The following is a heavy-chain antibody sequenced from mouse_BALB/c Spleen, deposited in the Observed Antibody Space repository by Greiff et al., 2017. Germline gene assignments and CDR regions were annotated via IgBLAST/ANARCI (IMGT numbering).Heavy chain of an antibody. Sequence: VQLQQSGPGLVQPSQSLSITCTVSGFSLTSYGVHWVRQSPGKGLEWLGVIWSGGSTDYNAAFISRLSISKDNSKSQVFFKMNSLQANDTAIYYCASYYYEGYYYAMDYWGQGTSVTVSS. CDR1: GFSLTSYG. D-gene: IGHD1-1*01. J-gene: IGHJ4*01. CDR3: ASYYYEGYYYAMDY. CDR2: IWSGGST. V-gene: IGHV2-2*02.